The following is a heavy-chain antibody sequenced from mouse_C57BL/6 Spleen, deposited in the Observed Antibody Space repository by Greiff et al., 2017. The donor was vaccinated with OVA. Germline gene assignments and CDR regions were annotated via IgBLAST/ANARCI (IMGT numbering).Heavy chain of an antibody. CDR1: GFSLTSYA. J-gene: IGHJ4*01. CDR2: IWTGGGT. CDR3: ARVYYDYDVGSAMDY. D-gene: IGHD2-4*01. V-gene: IGHV2-9-1*01. Sequence: VQLQESGPGLVAPSQSLSITCTVSGFSLTSYAISWVRQPPGKGLEWLGVIWTGGGTNYNSALKSRLSISKDNSKSQVFLKMNSLQTDDTARYYCARVYYDYDVGSAMDYWGQGTSVTVSS.